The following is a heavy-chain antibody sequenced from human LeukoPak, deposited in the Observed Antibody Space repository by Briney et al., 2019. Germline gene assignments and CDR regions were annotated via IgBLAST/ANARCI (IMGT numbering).Heavy chain of an antibody. CDR2: ISTSSHI. CDR1: GFTFSSYS. CDR3: TRPGILTSYGYGY. J-gene: IGHJ4*02. D-gene: IGHD3-16*01. V-gene: IGHV3-21*01. Sequence: GGSLRLSCAASGFTFSSYSMNWVRQAPGKGLEWVSSISTSSHIYYADSVKGRFTISRDNAKNSLYLQMNSRRAEDTAVYYCTRPGILTSYGYGYWGQGTLVTVSS.